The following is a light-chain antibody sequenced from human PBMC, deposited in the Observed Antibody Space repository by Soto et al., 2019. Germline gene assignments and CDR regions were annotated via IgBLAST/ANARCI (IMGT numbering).Light chain of an antibody. CDR1: QGIRNE. Sequence: DIQMTQSPSSLSASVGDRVTITCRASQGIRNELGWYQQRPGKAPKRLIDRASSLESGVPSRFSGSGFGTEFTLTISSLQPEDFASYYCLQYDIYPWTFGQGTKVDIK. CDR2: RAS. J-gene: IGKJ1*01. V-gene: IGKV1-17*01. CDR3: LQYDIYPWT.